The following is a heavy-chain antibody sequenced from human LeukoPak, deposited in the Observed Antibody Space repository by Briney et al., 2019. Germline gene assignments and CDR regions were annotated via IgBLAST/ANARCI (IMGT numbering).Heavy chain of an antibody. CDR1: GFTFTSCA. J-gene: IGHJ4*02. CDR3: AKGIEMATIWSPLAY. V-gene: IGHV3-23*01. CDR2: ISGSGGST. D-gene: IGHD5-24*01. Sequence: GGSLRLSCAASGFTFTSCAMTWVRQAPGKGLEWVSSISGSGGSTYYADSVKGRFTISRDNSKNTLYLQMNSLRAEDTATYYCAKGIEMATIWSPLAYWGQGTLVTVSS.